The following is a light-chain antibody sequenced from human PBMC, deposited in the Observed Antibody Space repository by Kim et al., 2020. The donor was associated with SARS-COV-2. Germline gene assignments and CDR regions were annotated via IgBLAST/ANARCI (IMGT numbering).Light chain of an antibody. CDR2: AAS. CDR3: QKYNTAPWT. CDR1: RSIHNY. V-gene: IGKV1-27*01. J-gene: IGKJ1*01. Sequence: ASVGYRVTITCRASRSIHNYLAWYQQKPGKVPKLLIYAASTLHSGVPSRFSGSGSGTDFTLIISSLQPEDVATYYCQKYNTAPWTFGQGTKVDIK.